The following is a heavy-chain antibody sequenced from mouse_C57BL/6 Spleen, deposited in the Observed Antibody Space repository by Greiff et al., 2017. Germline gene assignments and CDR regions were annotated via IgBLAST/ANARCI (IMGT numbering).Heavy chain of an antibody. CDR2: INPNNGGT. D-gene: IGHD2-4*01. J-gene: IGHJ3*01. CDR1: GYTFTDYY. CDR3: SRTGDDYDVAWFAY. Sequence: EVQLQQSGPELVKPGASVKISCKASGYTFTDYYMNWVKQSHGKSLEWIGDINPNNGGTSYNQKFKGKAKLTVDKSSSTAYMELRSLTSEDSAVYYCSRTGDDYDVAWFAYWGQGTLVTVSA. V-gene: IGHV1-26*01.